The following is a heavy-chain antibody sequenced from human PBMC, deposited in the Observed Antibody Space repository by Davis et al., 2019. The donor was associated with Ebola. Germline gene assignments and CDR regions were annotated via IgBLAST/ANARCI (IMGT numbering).Heavy chain of an antibody. CDR2: VNHSGRS. V-gene: IGHV4-34*01. J-gene: IGHJ4*02. D-gene: IGHD3-10*01. Sequence: SETLSLTCAVSGGSTSGYYCSWIRQSPGKGLEWIGEVNHSGRSNYNPSLNSRVTISVDPSKNHFSLKLTSVTAADAAVYYCASGSSWYGDIEYWGQGTLVTVSS. CDR1: GGSTSGYY. CDR3: ASGSSWYGDIEY.